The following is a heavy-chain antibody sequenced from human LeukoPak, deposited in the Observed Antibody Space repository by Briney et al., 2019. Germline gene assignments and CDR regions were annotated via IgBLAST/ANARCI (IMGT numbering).Heavy chain of an antibody. V-gene: IGHV1-2*02. D-gene: IGHD3-9*01. CDR3: ARDFLTGYIDY. J-gene: IGHJ4*02. CDR2: INPNSGGT. CDR1: GYTFTGYY. Sequence: EASVKASCKASGYTFTGYYMHWVRQAPGQGLEWMGWINPNSGGTNYAQKFQGRVTMTRDMSISTAYMELSRLRSDDTAVYYCARDFLTGYIDYWGQGTLVTVSS.